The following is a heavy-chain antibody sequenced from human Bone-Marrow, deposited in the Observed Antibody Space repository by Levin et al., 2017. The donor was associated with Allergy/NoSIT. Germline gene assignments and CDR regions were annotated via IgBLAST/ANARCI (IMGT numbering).Heavy chain of an antibody. D-gene: IGHD6-19*01. CDR2: ISYDGSNK. CDR1: GFTFSSYG. Sequence: GESLKISCAASGFTFSSYGMHWVRQAPGKGLEWVAVISYDGSNKYYADSVKGRFTISRDNSKNTLYLQMNSLRAEDTAVYYCAKSGGDSSGPNWFDPWGQGTLVTVSS. V-gene: IGHV3-30*18. J-gene: IGHJ5*02. CDR3: AKSGGDSSGPNWFDP.